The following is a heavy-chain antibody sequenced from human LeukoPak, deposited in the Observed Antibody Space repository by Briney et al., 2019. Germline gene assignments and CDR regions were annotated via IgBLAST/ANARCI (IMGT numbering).Heavy chain of an antibody. CDR2: IYYSVST. V-gene: IGHV4-59*08. J-gene: IGHJ6*02. D-gene: IGHD6-13*01. CDR3: ARQVGYTFLGYYYGMDV. CDR1: GGSISSYY. Sequence: PSETLSLTCTVSGGSISSYYWSWIRQPPGKGLEWMGYIYYSVSTNYNPSLKSRVTISVDTSKNQFSLKLSSVTAADTAVYYCARQVGYTFLGYYYGMDVWGQGTTVTVSS.